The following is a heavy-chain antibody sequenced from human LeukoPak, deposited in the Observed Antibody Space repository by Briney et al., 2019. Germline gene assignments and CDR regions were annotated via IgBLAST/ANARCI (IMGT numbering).Heavy chain of an antibody. Sequence: GASVKVSCKASGYTFITFPINWVRQAPGQGLEWMGRINPNSGGTNYAQKFQGRVTMTRDTSISTAYMELSRLRSDDTAVYYCARSDTAMGFDYWGQGTLVTVSS. V-gene: IGHV1-2*06. J-gene: IGHJ4*02. D-gene: IGHD5-18*01. CDR3: ARSDTAMGFDY. CDR2: INPNSGGT. CDR1: GYTFITFP.